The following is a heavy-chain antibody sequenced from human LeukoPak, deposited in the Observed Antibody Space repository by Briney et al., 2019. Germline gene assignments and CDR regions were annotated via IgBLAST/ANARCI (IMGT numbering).Heavy chain of an antibody. J-gene: IGHJ5*02. V-gene: IGHV4-39*01. CDR3: ARRDGGYSSSWSQYNWFDP. CDR2: IYYSGST. Sequence: NPSETLSLTCTVSGGFISSSSYYWGWIRQPPGKGLEWIGSIYYSGSTYYNPSLKSRVTISVDTSKNQFSLKLSSVTAADTAVYYCARRDGGYSSSWSQYNWFDPWGQGTLVTVSS. D-gene: IGHD6-13*01. CDR1: GGFISSSSYY.